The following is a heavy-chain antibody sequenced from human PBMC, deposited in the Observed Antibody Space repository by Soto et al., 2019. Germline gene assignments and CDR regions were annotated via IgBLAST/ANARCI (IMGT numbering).Heavy chain of an antibody. J-gene: IGHJ6*02. D-gene: IGHD3-3*01. CDR1: GYTFTSYY. CDR3: ARAVFGVVIRYYYYYGMDV. Sequence: QVQLVQSGAEVKKPGASMKVSCKASGYTFTSYYMHWVRQAPGQGLEWMGIINPSAGSTNYAQKFQGRVTRTRDTSTSTVYMELSSLRSEDTALYYCARAVFGVVIRYYYYYGMDVWGQGTTVTVSS. CDR2: INPSAGST. V-gene: IGHV1-46*01.